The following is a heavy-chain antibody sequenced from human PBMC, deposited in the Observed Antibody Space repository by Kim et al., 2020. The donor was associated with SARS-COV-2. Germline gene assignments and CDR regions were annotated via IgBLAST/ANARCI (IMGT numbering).Heavy chain of an antibody. CDR2: INYSGST. Sequence: SETLSLTCAVSGGSISSGDYYWNWNRQHPGKGLEWIGFINYSGSTSFNPSLKSRVTISADTTKNQFSLHLSSVTAADTAVYYSARDALVGSASGICCYWG. J-gene: IGHJ4*01. CDR3: ARDALVGSASGICCY. V-gene: IGHV4-31*11. D-gene: IGHD2-15*01. CDR1: GGSISSGDYY.